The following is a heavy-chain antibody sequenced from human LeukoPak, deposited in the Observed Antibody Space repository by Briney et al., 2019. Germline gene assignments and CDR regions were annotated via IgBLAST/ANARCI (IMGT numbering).Heavy chain of an antibody. CDR2: IVVGSGNT. V-gene: IGHV1-58*02. D-gene: IGHD1-26*01. CDR1: GFTFTSSA. Sequence: SVKVSCKASGFTFTSSAMQWVRQARGQRLEWIGWIVVGSGNTNYAQKFQERVTITRDMSTNTAYMELSSLRSEDTAVYYCAAASGSYRLGYYYYYMDVWGKGTTVTVSS. J-gene: IGHJ6*03. CDR3: AAASGSYRLGYYYYYMDV.